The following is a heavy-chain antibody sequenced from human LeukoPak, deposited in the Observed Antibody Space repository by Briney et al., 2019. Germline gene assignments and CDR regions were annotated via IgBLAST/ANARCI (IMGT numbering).Heavy chain of an antibody. V-gene: IGHV1-69*06. CDR3: ASSKAVVVVAATPAWWFDP. D-gene: IGHD2-15*01. CDR1: GGTFSSYA. Sequence: ASVKVSCKASGGTFSSYAISWVRQAPGQGLEWMGGIIPIFGTANYAQKFQGRVTITADKSTSTAYMELSSLRSEDTAVYYCASSKAVVVVAATPAWWFDPWGQGTLVTVSS. CDR2: IIPIFGTA. J-gene: IGHJ5*02.